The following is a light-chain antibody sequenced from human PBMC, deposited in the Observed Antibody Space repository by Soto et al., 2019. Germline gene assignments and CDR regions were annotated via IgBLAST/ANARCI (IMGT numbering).Light chain of an antibody. CDR1: SSDVGGYNY. V-gene: IGLV2-11*01. J-gene: IGLJ1*01. Sequence: QSALTQPRSVSGSPGQSVTISCTGTSSDVGGYNYVSWYQQHPGKAPKLMIYDVSKRPSGFPDRFSGSKSGTTASLTISGLQAEDEADYYCCSYAGSYTYVFGTGTKLTVL. CDR3: CSYAGSYTYV. CDR2: DVS.